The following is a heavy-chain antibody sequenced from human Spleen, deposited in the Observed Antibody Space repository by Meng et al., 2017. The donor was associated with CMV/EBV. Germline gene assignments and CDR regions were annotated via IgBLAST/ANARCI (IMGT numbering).Heavy chain of an antibody. CDR2: LSTDGSIT. V-gene: IGHV3-74*01. CDR1: GFTFSGYW. J-gene: IGHJ3*02. D-gene: IGHD1-26*01. Sequence: GGSLRLSRAASGFTFSGYWMHWVRQAPGKGLVWVSGLSTDGSITRYADFVKGRFTIARDNSKNTLYLQMNSLRAEDTAVDYCAKKELGLNDAFDIWGQGTMVTVSS. CDR3: AKKELGLNDAFDI.